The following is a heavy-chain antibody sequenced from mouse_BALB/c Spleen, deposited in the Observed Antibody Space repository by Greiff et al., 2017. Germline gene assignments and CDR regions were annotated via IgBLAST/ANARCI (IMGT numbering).Heavy chain of an antibody. CDR1: GFTFSSYA. J-gene: IGHJ4*01. CDR2: ISSGGSYT. V-gene: IGHV5-9-3*01. CDR3: ARQGNLYAMDY. Sequence: EVKLMESGGGLVKPGGSLKLSCAASGFTFSSYAMSWVRQTPEKRLEWVATISSGGSYTYYPDSVKGRFTISRDNAKNTLYLQMSSLRSEDTAMYYCARQGNLYAMDYWGQGTSVTVSS. D-gene: IGHD2-1*01.